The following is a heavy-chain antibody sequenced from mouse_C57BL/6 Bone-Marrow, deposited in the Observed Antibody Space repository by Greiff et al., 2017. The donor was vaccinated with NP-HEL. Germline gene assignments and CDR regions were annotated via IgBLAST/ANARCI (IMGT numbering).Heavy chain of an antibody. CDR1: GYTFTDYE. J-gene: IGHJ3*01. CDR2: IDPETGGT. CDR3: TRGAGSWFAY. V-gene: IGHV1-15*01. Sequence: VQLQQSGAELVRPGASVTLSCKASGYTFTDYEMHWVKQTPVHGLEWIGAIDPETGGTAYNQKFKGKAILTADKSYSTAYMELRSLTSEDSAVYYCTRGAGSWFAYWGQGTLVTVSA. D-gene: IGHD3-3*01.